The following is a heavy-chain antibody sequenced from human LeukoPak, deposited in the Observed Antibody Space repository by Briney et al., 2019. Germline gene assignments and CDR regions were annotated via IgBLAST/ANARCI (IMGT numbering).Heavy chain of an antibody. V-gene: IGHV1-18*01. Sequence: ASVKVSCKASGYTFTSYGISWVRLAPRQGLEWMGWISAYNGNTNYAQKLQGRVTMTTDTSTSTAYMELRSLRSDDTAVYYCAREYGGGSWDTGGGQGTLVTVSS. CDR3: AREYGGGSWDTG. D-gene: IGHD2-15*01. J-gene: IGHJ4*02. CDR1: GYTFTSYG. CDR2: ISAYNGNT.